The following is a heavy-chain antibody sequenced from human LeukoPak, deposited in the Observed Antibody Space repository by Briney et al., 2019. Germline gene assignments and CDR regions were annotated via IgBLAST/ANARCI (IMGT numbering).Heavy chain of an antibody. CDR2: MYITGAT. D-gene: IGHD2-21*02. CDR3: GRHVSGDCGRDCYSPDAYDV. CDR1: GFSVGRNY. V-gene: IGHV3-53*01. Sequence: GGSLRLSCGASGFSVGRNYMSWVRQTSEKGLEWVSVMYITGATYYAESVQGRFTISRDISKNTLSLQMNSLRSEDTAVYYCGRHVSGDCGRDCYSPDAYDVWGQGRRVIVSS. J-gene: IGHJ3*01.